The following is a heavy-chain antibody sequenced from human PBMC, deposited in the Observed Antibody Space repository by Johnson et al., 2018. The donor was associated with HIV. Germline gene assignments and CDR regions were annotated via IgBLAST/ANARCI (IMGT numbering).Heavy chain of an antibody. CDR3: VRRFYDSSAFDV. V-gene: IGHV3-30-3*01. D-gene: IGHD3-22*01. J-gene: IGHJ3*01. CDR2: ISYDGSNK. CDR1: GFDFSSYW. Sequence: QMQLVESGGDLVQPGGSLRLSCVSSGFDFSSYWMNWVRQAPGKGLEWVAVISYDGSNKYYADSVKGRFTISRDNSRNTLFLQMNSLRAEDTAMYFCVRRFYDSSAFDVWGQGTLVTVSS.